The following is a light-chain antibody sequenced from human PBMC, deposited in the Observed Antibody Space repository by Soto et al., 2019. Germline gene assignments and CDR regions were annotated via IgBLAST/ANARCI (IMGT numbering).Light chain of an antibody. CDR3: QYYDSSLSGSLVV. V-gene: IGLV1-40*01. Sequence: QSVLTQPPSVSGAPGQRVTISCTGSSSNIGAGYDVHWYQQLPGTAPKLLIYGNSNRPSGVPDRFSGSKSGTSASLAITGLQAEDEADYDCQYYDSSLSGSLVVFGGGTKLTVL. J-gene: IGLJ2*01. CDR2: GNS. CDR1: SSNIGAGYD.